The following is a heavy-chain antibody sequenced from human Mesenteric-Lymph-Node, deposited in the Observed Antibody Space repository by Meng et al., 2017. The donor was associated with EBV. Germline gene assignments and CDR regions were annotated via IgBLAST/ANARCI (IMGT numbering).Heavy chain of an antibody. J-gene: IGHJ4*02. CDR3: AHQGGSLASYLDY. CDR2: IYWDDPK. D-gene: IGHD3-3*02. CDR1: RSSLCNREVG. V-gene: IGHV2-5*02. Sequence: MTFKVSVPTLVKPPQTLTLTCTFSRSSLCNREVGVGWTRHPPGKALEWLGFIYWDDPKVYSPSLTSRLTITKDTSKNQVVLTMTDMDPVDPATYYCAHQGGSLASYLDYWGQGTLVTVSS.